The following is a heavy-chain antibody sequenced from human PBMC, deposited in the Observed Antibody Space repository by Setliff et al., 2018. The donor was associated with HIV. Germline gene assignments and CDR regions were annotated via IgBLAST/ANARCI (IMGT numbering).Heavy chain of an antibody. CDR3: ARHDVVVASTTFDY. CDR1: GYSISSGHY. Sequence: CAVSGYSISSGHYWGWIRQSPGKGLEWIASIHHSGNTYHNPSLKIRVTLSIDTSKNQFSLKLSSVTAADTAEYYCARHDVVVASTTFDYWGQGTLVTVSS. V-gene: IGHV4-38-2*01. J-gene: IGHJ4*02. CDR2: IHHSGNT. D-gene: IGHD3-22*01.